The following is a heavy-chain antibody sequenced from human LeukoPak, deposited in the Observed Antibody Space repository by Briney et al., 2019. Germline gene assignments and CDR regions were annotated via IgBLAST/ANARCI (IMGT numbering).Heavy chain of an antibody. J-gene: IGHJ6*03. CDR3: ARVSGYSSGWYREYYMDV. V-gene: IGHV3-21*01. Sequence: GGSLRLSCPASGFTFSGYSMYWVRQAPGKGLEWVSSISSSSSYIYYADSVKGRFTISRDNAKNSLYLQMNSLRAEDTAVYYCARVSGYSSGWYREYYMDVWGKGTTVTVSS. CDR1: GFTFSGYS. CDR2: ISSSSSYI. D-gene: IGHD6-19*01.